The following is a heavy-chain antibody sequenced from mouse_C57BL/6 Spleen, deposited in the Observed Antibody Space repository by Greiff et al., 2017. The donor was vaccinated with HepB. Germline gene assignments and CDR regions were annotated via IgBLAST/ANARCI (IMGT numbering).Heavy chain of an antibody. CDR1: GYTFTDYY. J-gene: IGHJ4*01. Sequence: EVQLQQSGPELVKPGASVKISCKASGYTFTDYYMNWVKQSHGKSLEWIGDINPNNGGTSYNQKFKGKATLTVDKSSSTAYMELRSLTSEDSAVYYCARSGANWDSYYAMDYWGQGTSVTVSS. CDR3: ARSGANWDSYYAMDY. V-gene: IGHV1-26*01. D-gene: IGHD4-1*01. CDR2: INPNNGGT.